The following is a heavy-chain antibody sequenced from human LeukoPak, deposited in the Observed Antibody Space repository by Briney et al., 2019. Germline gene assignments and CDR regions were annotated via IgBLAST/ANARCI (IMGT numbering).Heavy chain of an antibody. Sequence: ASVKVSCKASGYTFTSYGISWVRQAPGQGLEWMGWINTYNGYTNYAQKLQGRVTLTTDTSTSTAYMELSSLRSDDTAVYYCARGAMGHIAAAAIYYWGQGTLGTVSS. D-gene: IGHD6-13*01. V-gene: IGHV1-18*01. CDR1: GYTFTSYG. J-gene: IGHJ4*02. CDR2: INTYNGYT. CDR3: ARGAMGHIAAAAIYY.